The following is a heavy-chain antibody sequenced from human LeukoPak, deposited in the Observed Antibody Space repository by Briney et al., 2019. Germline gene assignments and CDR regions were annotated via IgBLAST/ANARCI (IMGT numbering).Heavy chain of an antibody. CDR3: ARLRGTYYYDSSGYPKLNWFDP. V-gene: IGHV5-51*01. Sequence: GESLKISCKGSGYTFHSYWIAWVLQMPGKGLEWMGIIYPGDSDTRYSPSFQGQVTISADKSIRTAYLQWSSLKASDTAMYYCARLRGTYYYDSSGYPKLNWFDPWGQGTLVTVSS. J-gene: IGHJ5*02. D-gene: IGHD3-22*01. CDR2: IYPGDSDT. CDR1: GYTFHSYW.